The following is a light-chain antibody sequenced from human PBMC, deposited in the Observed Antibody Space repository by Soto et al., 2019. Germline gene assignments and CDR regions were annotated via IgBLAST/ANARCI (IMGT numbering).Light chain of an antibody. CDR1: QSISLF. CDR2: AAS. V-gene: IGKV1-39*01. CDR3: HPTDSIPET. J-gene: IGKJ1*01. Sequence: QLTQSPPSLSAPLGETAPILCREVQSISLFLNWYQQKPGKAPKLLINAASSLQSGVPSRFSGNGSGTDFTLTISSLQPEDFATYYCHPTDSIPETFGQGTKVEIK.